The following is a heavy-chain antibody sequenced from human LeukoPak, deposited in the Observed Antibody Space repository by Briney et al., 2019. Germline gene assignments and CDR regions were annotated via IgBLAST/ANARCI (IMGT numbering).Heavy chain of an antibody. V-gene: IGHV1-69*13. CDR2: IIPIFGTA. J-gene: IGHJ4*02. CDR3: ARLQYYDFWSGYVY. Sequence: SVKVSCKASGGTFSSYASSWVRQAPGQGLEWMGGIIPIFGTANYAQKFQGRVTITADEPTSTAYMELSSLRSEDTAVYYCARLQYYDFWSGYVYWGQGTLVTVSS. D-gene: IGHD3-3*01. CDR1: GGTFSSYA.